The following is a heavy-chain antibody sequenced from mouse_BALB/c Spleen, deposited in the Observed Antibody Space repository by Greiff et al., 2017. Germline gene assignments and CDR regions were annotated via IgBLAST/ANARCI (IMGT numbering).Heavy chain of an antibody. V-gene: IGHV7-1*02. D-gene: IGHD1-1*01. CDR3: ARNDGSSFDD. Sequence: EVQLVESGGGLVQPGGSLRLSCATSGFTFSDFYLEWVRQPPGKRLEWIAASRNKASDYTTEYSASVKGRFIVSRDTSQSILYLQMNALRAEDTAMYDCARNDGSSFDDWGQGTTRTGSS. CDR2: SRNKASDYTT. CDR1: GFTFSDFY. J-gene: IGHJ2*01.